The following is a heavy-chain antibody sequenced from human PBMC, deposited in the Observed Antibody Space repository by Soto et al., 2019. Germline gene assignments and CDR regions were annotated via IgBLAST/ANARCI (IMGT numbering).Heavy chain of an antibody. V-gene: IGHV3-30*18. CDR2: MSFDGSNK. Sequence: QVQLVESGGGVVQPGRSLRLSCAASGFTFRSYGMHWVRQAPGKGLEWVALMSFDGSNKYYADSVRGRFTISRDNSKSTLYLQMDILRPEDTAVYYSAKEFGWELQLSHPYYNSGMDVWGQGTTVTVSS. CDR1: GFTFRSYG. D-gene: IGHD1-1*01. CDR3: AKEFGWELQLSHPYYNSGMDV. J-gene: IGHJ6*02.